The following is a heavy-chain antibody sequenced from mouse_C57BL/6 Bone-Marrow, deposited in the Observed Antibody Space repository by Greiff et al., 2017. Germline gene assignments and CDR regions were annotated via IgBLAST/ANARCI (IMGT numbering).Heavy chain of an antibody. CDR2: ISDGGSYT. Sequence: DVQLVESGGGLVKPGGSLKLSCAASGFTFSSYAMSWVRQTPEKRLEWVATISDGGSYTYYPDNVKGRFTISRDNAKNNLYLQMSQLKSEDTAMYYCAREGLVYYFDYWGQGTTLTVSS. D-gene: IGHD3-1*01. V-gene: IGHV5-4*01. J-gene: IGHJ2*01. CDR1: GFTFSSYA. CDR3: AREGLVYYFDY.